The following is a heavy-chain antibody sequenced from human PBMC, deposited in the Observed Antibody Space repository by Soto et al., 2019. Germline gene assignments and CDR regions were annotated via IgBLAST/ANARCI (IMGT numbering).Heavy chain of an antibody. Sequence: QVQLVQSGAEVKKPGSSVKVSCKASGGTFSSYTISWVRQAPGQGLEWMGRIIPILGIANYAQKFQGRVTINADKSTSTAYMELSSLRSEDTAVYYCARAGTYGDNDYWGQGTLVTVSS. CDR2: IIPILGIA. CDR3: ARAGTYGDNDY. D-gene: IGHD4-17*01. CDR1: GGTFSSYT. J-gene: IGHJ4*02. V-gene: IGHV1-69*02.